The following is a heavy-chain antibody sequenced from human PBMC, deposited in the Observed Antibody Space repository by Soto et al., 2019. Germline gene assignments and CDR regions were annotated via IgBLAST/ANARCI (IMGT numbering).Heavy chain of an antibody. CDR2: INPKSGGT. Sequence: ASVKVSCKASGYSFTDYHIHWVRQAPGQGLEWLGRINPKSGGTSTAQKFQGRVTMTTDTSISTASMELTRLTSDDTAIYYCARGDSTDCSNGVCSFFYNHDMDVWGQGTTVTVSS. CDR3: ARGDSTDCSNGVCSFFYNHDMDV. V-gene: IGHV1-2*06. J-gene: IGHJ6*02. CDR1: GYSFTDYH. D-gene: IGHD2-8*01.